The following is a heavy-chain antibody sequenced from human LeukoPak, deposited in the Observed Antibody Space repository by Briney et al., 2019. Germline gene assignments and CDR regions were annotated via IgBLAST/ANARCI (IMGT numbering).Heavy chain of an antibody. CDR3: ARGPNRYYFDY. J-gene: IGHJ4*02. Sequence: PSETLSLTCTAPGGSISSYYWSWIRKPPGKVLELTGYIYYSGRTNYNPSLKSRVTISVDTSKNQFSLKLSSVTAADTAVYYCARGPNRYYFDYWGQGTLVTVSS. CDR1: GGSISSYY. D-gene: IGHD2/OR15-2a*01. CDR2: IYYSGRT. V-gene: IGHV4-59*01.